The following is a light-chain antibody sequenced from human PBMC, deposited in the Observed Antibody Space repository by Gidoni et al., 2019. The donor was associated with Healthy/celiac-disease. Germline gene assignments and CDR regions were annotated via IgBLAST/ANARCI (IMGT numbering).Light chain of an antibody. Sequence: VLPQSPATLPLSPGERATLSCRASQSVSSYLAWYQQKPGQAPRLLIYDASNRATGIPARFSGSGSGTDFTLTISSLEPEDFAVYYCQQRSNWPPALTFXGXTKVEIK. CDR1: QSVSSY. CDR2: DAS. V-gene: IGKV3-11*01. J-gene: IGKJ4*01. CDR3: QQRSNWPPALT.